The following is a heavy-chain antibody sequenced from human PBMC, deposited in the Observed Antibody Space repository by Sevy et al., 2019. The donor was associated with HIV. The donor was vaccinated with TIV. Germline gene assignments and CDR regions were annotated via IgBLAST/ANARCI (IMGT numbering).Heavy chain of an antibody. V-gene: IGHV4-61*03. CDR3: VTLDGVYVWGSYRYRWFDP. CDR1: GGSVSSGGYY. Sequence: SETLSLTCTVSGGSVSSGGYYWSWIRQPPGRGLEWIGYISYSGSTNYNPALKSRVTISVDTSKNHFSLKLSSVTAADTAVYYCVTLDGVYVWGSYRYRWFDPWGQGTLVTVSS. D-gene: IGHD3-16*02. J-gene: IGHJ5*02. CDR2: ISYSGST.